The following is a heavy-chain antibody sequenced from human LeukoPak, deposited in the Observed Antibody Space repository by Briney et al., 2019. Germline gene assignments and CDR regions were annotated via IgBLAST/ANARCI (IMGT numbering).Heavy chain of an antibody. J-gene: IGHJ4*02. V-gene: IGHV3-21*01. CDR2: ISGDSTYI. CDR3: ARVSGRLERQSDLDY. CDR1: GFTFASYS. Sequence: GGSLRLSCAASGFTFASYSMNWVRQAPGKGVGWVSSISGDSTYIYNAGSVKGRFTISRDNAQASLYLQMISLRADDTAVYYCARVSGRLERQSDLDYWGQGTLVIVSS. D-gene: IGHD1-1*01.